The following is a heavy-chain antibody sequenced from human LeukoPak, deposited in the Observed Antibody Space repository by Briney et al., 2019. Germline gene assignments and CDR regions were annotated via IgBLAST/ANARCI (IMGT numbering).Heavy chain of an antibody. CDR2: ISSSSSYI. D-gene: IGHD3-3*01. CDR3: ARFAPENYDFWSADDAFDI. CDR1: GFTFSSYS. J-gene: IGHJ3*02. V-gene: IGHV3-21*01. Sequence: GGSLRLSCAASGFTFSSYSMTWVRQAPGKGLEWVSSISSSSSYIYYADSVKGRFTISRDNAKNSLYLQMNSLRAEDTAVYYCARFAPENYDFWSADDAFDIWGQGTMVTVSS.